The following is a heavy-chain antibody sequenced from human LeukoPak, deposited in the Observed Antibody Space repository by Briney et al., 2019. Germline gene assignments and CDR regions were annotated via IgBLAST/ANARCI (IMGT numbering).Heavy chain of an antibody. J-gene: IGHJ4*02. D-gene: IGHD4-17*01. CDR1: GFTFSNYG. Sequence: GGTLRLSCAASGFTFSNYGMSWVRQAPGKGLEWVSYISHSSRTIYYADSVKGRFTISRDNAKNSLYLQMNSLRAEDSAVYYCARDRLHYGEYEKTFDYWGQGTLVTVSS. CDR3: ARDRLHYGEYEKTFDY. CDR2: ISHSSRTI. V-gene: IGHV3-48*01.